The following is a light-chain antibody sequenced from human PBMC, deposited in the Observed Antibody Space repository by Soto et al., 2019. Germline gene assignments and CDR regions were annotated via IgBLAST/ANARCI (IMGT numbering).Light chain of an antibody. CDR3: CSYGVRSTYV. CDR2: EGT. V-gene: IGLV2-23*01. J-gene: IGLJ1*01. Sequence: QSALTQPASVSGSPGQSITISCTGTSSDVGSYNLVSWYQQHPGKAPKLMIYEGTKRPSGVSNRFSASKSANTASLTISGLQAEDEADYYCCSYGVRSTYVFGTGTKVTVL. CDR1: SSDVGSYNL.